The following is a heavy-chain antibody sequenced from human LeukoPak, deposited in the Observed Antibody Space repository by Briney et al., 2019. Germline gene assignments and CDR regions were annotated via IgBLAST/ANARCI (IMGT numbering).Heavy chain of an antibody. CDR3: AKDYGYYSSYYYGMDV. Sequence: GRSLRLSCAASGFTFSSSGMHWVRQAPGKGLEWVAVVSYDGRNKYYADSVKGRFTISSDNSKNTLYMQMNSLRAEDTAVYYCAKDYGYYSSYYYGMDVWGQGTTVTVSS. CDR1: GFTFSSSG. J-gene: IGHJ6*02. CDR2: VSYDGRNK. D-gene: IGHD4-11*01. V-gene: IGHV3-30*18.